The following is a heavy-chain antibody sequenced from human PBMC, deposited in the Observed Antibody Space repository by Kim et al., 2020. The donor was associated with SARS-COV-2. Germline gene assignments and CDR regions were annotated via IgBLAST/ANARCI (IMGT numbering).Heavy chain of an antibody. V-gene: IGHV5-51*01. CDR2: IYPGNFDA. Sequence: GESLKISCRGSGYSFSTYWIGWVRQMPGKGLEWMGIIYPGNFDARYSPSFQGQVTTSVERSTSTAYLQWSSLKASDTAMYYCTSPGAISGGAHFQYWGQGTPVTVSS. CDR3: TSPGAISGGAHFQY. CDR1: GYSFSTYW. J-gene: IGHJ1*01. D-gene: IGHD2-2*01.